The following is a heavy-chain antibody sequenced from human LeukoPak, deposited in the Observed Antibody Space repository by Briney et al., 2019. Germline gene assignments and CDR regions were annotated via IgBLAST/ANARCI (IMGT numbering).Heavy chain of an antibody. V-gene: IGHV4-59*08. D-gene: IGHD3-22*01. Sequence: KPSETLSLTCTVSGGSISSYYWSWIRQPPGKGLEWIGYIYYSGSTNYNPSLKSRVTISVDTSKNQFSLKLSSVTAADTAVYYCARQQDSSGYCGYWGQGTLVTVSS. CDR2: IYYSGST. J-gene: IGHJ4*02. CDR1: GGSISSYY. CDR3: ARQQDSSGYCGY.